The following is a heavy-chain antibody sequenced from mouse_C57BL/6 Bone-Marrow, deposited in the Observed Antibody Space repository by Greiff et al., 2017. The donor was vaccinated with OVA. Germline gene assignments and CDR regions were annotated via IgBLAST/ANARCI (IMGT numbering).Heavy chain of an antibody. J-gene: IGHJ2*01. CDR1: GFSLTSYG. D-gene: IGHD1-1*01. V-gene: IGHV2-2*01. Sequence: VQLQQSGPGLVQPSQSLSITCTVSGFSLTSYGVHWVRQSPGKGLEWLGVIWSGGSTDYNAAFISRLSISKDNSKSQVFFKMNSLQADDTAIYYCARESSPFYYFDYWGQGTTLTVSS. CDR2: IWSGGST. CDR3: ARESSPFYYFDY.